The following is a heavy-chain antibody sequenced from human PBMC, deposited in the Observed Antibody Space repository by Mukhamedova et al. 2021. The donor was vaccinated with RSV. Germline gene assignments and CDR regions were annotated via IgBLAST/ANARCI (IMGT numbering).Heavy chain of an antibody. J-gene: IGHJ6*02. Sequence: PGKGLEWVSAIGGDGRSTYYVGSVKGRFTISRDNSKNTLYLHMNSLRAEDAALYYCAKGLYYYAMDVWGQGTTVTVSS. CDR3: AKGLYYYAMDV. V-gene: IGHV3-23*01. CDR2: IGGDGRST.